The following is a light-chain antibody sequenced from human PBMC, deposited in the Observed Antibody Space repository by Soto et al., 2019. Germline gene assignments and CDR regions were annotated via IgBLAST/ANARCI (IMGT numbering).Light chain of an antibody. CDR1: SSDVGGYNY. J-gene: IGLJ3*02. CDR3: SSYTSSSTLEV. Sequence: QSALTQPASVSGSPGQSITISCTGTSSDVGGYNYVSWYQQHPGKAPKLMIYEVSNRPSGVSNRFSGSKSGNTASLTISGRQAEDGADYYCSSYTSSSTLEVFGGGTKVTVL. CDR2: EVS. V-gene: IGLV2-14*01.